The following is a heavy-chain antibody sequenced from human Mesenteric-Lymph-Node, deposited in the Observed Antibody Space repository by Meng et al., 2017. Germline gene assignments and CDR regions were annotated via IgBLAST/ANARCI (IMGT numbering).Heavy chain of an antibody. J-gene: IGHJ4*02. CDR1: GFTVSSNY. Sequence: GESLKISCAASGFTVSSNYMSWVRQAPGKGLEWVSVIYSGGSTYYADSVKGRFTISRDNSKNTLYLQMNSLRAEDTAVYYCARDGIQLWLGYWGQGTLVTVSS. D-gene: IGHD5-18*01. CDR3: ARDGIQLWLGY. V-gene: IGHV3-66*02. CDR2: IYSGGST.